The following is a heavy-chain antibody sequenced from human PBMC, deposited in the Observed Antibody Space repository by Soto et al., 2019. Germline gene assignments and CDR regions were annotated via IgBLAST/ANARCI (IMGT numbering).Heavy chain of an antibody. Sequence: QITLKESGPTLVKPTQTLTLTCTFSGFSLSTSGVGVGWIRQPPGKALEWLALIYWDDDKRYSPSLKSRLTIPMDTSKIQVVLKMTTMDPVDTATYYCARRAYDSSGYYYDYWGQGTLVTVSS. CDR2: IYWDDDK. CDR1: GFSLSTSGVG. D-gene: IGHD3-22*01. CDR3: ARRAYDSSGYYYDY. V-gene: IGHV2-5*02. J-gene: IGHJ4*02.